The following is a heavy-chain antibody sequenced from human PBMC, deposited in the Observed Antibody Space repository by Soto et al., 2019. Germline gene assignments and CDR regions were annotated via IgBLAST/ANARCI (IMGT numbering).Heavy chain of an antibody. CDR2: IYPGDSDT. J-gene: IGHJ3*02. Sequence: GESLKISCKGSGYSFTSYWIGWVRQMPGKGLEWMGIIYPGDSDTRYSPSFQGQVTISADKSISTAYLQWSSLKASDTAMYYCARGERSMTIFGVSHGAFDIWGQGTMVTVSS. CDR1: GYSFTSYW. V-gene: IGHV5-51*01. D-gene: IGHD3-3*01. CDR3: ARGERSMTIFGVSHGAFDI.